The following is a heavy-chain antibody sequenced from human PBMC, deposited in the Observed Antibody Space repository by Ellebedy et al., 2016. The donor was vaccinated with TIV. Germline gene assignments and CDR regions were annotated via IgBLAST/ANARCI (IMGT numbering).Heavy chain of an antibody. D-gene: IGHD2-15*01. CDR2: VSISGSGGST. J-gene: IGHJ4*02. CDR1: GFTFSNYA. V-gene: IGHV3-23*01. Sequence: GGSLRLSCAASGFTFSNYAMSWVRRAPGKGLEWVSSVSISGSGGSTYYADSVKGRFTISRDNSQNTLYLQMNNLRAEDTALYYCAKGHCSGGACYYFDYWGQGTLVTVSS. CDR3: AKGHCSGGACYYFDY.